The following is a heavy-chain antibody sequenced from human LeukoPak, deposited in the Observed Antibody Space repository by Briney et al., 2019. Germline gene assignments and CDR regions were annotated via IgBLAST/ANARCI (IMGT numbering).Heavy chain of an antibody. D-gene: IGHD3-10*01. CDR2: ISSSSSYI. CDR1: GFTFSSYS. J-gene: IGHJ4*02. CDR3: ARAPPGLLWFGEILPPDY. V-gene: IGHV3-21*01. Sequence: GGSLRLSCAASGFTFSSYSMNWVRQAPGKGLEWVSSISSSSSYIYYADSVKGRFTISRDNAKNSLYLQMNSLRAEDTAVYYCARAPPGLLWFGEILPPDYWGQGTLVTVSS.